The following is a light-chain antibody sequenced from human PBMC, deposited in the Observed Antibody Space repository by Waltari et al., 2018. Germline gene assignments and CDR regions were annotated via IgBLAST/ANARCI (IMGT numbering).Light chain of an antibody. J-gene: IGKJ4*01. CDR3: QQRNKWPVT. Sequence: DIVLTQSPATLSLSPGESATLSCRASQSVANYLAWYQQKPGQAPRLLIYDVSNRATDIPARFSCSGFATDFTLTISDLKPEDIAVYYCQQRNKWPVTFGGGTKVEIK. CDR1: QSVANY. V-gene: IGKV3-11*01. CDR2: DVS.